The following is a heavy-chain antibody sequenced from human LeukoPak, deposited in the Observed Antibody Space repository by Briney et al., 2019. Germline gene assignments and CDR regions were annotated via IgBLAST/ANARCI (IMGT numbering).Heavy chain of an antibody. CDR2: IYYSGST. CDR1: GGSFSNGDYY. Sequence: SQTLSLTCIVFGGSFSNGDYYWSWIRQPPGKGLEWIGYIYYSGSTFYNPSLKSRVTISLDTSKSQFSLKLSSVTAADTAAYYCARSEGYAFDPWGQGTLVTVSS. J-gene: IGHJ5*02. CDR3: ARSEGYAFDP. D-gene: IGHD2-15*01. V-gene: IGHV4-30-4*01.